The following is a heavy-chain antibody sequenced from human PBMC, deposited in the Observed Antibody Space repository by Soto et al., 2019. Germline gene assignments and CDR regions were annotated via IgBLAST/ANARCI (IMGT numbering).Heavy chain of an antibody. CDR1: GYTFTGYY. CDR3: ARDYCSGGSCYWFDP. CDR2: INPNSGGT. Sequence: ASVKVSCKASGYTFTGYYMHWVRQAPGQGLEWMGWINPNSGGTNYAQKFQGWVTMTRDTSISTAYMELSRLRSDDTALYYFARDYCSGGSCYWFDPWGQGTLVTVS. V-gene: IGHV1-2*04. J-gene: IGHJ5*02. D-gene: IGHD2-15*01.